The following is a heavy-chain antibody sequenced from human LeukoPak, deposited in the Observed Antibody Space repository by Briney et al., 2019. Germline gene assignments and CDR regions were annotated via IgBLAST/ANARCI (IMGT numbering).Heavy chain of an antibody. CDR2: IYPGGST. V-gene: IGHV4-4*07. CDR3: ASKDY. J-gene: IGHJ4*02. Sequence: SETLSLTCTVSGGSISSYYWSWIRQPAGKGLEWIGRIYPGGSTNYNPSLKSRVTMSVDASQKQLSLKLSSVTAADTAVYYCASKDYWGQGTLVTVSS. CDR1: GGSISSYY.